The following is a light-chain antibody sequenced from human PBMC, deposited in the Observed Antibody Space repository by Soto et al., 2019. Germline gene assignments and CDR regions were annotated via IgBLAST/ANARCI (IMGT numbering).Light chain of an antibody. CDR1: QGISSW. CDR3: QQYNSYS. CDR2: DAS. V-gene: IGKV1-5*01. Sequence: DIQLTQSPSFLSASVGDRVTITCRASQGISSWLAWYQQKPGKAPKLLIYDASSLESGVPSRFSGSGSGTEFTLTISSLQPDDFETYYCQQYNSYSFGQGTKVDIK. J-gene: IGKJ2*01.